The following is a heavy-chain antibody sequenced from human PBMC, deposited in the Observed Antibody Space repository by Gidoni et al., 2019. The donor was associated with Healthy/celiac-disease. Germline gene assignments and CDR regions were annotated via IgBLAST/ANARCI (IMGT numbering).Heavy chain of an antibody. CDR1: GGTFSSYA. V-gene: IGHV1-69*04. Sequence: QVQLVQSGAEVKKPGSSVKVSCTASGGTFSSYAISWVRQAPGQGLEWMGRIIPILGIANYAQKFQGRVTITADKSTSTAYMELSSLRSEDTAVYYCAREYSGYDLVLDYWGQGTLVTVSS. D-gene: IGHD5-12*01. CDR3: AREYSGYDLVLDY. J-gene: IGHJ4*02. CDR2: IIPILGIA.